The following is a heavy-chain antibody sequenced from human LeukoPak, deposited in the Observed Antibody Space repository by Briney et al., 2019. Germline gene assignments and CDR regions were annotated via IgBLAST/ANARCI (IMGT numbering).Heavy chain of an antibody. D-gene: IGHD2-8*01. V-gene: IGHV3-23*01. J-gene: IGHJ4*02. CDR3: ARSLGLMVYAFYYFDF. CDR1: GITFSNYA. CDR2: ISGSGGST. Sequence: PGGSLRLSCAASGITFSNYAMSWVRQAPGKGLGWVSGISGSGGSTHYADSVKGRFTISRDTSKNTLYLQMNSLRAEDTAVYYCARSLGLMVYAFYYFDFWGQGTLVTVSS.